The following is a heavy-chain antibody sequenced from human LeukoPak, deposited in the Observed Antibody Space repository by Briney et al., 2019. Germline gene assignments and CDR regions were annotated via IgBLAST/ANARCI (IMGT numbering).Heavy chain of an antibody. CDR2: TYYRSKWYN. CDR3: ARDGGHYYGSGSYYFGYYYMDV. V-gene: IGHV6-1*01. Sequence: SQTLSLTCAISWDSVSSNSAAWNWIRQSPSRGLEWLGRTYYRSKWYNDYAVSVKSRITINPDTSKNQFSLQLNSVTPEDTAVYYCARDGGHYYGSGSYYFGYYYMDVWGKGTTVTVSS. D-gene: IGHD3-10*01. CDR1: WDSVSSNSAA. J-gene: IGHJ6*03.